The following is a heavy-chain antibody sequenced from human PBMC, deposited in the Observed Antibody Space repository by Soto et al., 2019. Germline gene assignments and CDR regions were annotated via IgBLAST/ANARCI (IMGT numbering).Heavy chain of an antibody. Sequence: QITLKESGPTLVKPTQTLTLTCTFSGFSLSTSGVGVGWIRQPPGKALEWLALIYWDDDKRYSPSLKSRLTIAKDTSKNQVVLTMINMDPVDTATYYCAHRPELGIQLWSYFDYWGQGTLVTVSS. J-gene: IGHJ4*02. CDR2: IYWDDDK. D-gene: IGHD5-18*01. V-gene: IGHV2-5*02. CDR1: GFSLSTSGVG. CDR3: AHRPELGIQLWSYFDY.